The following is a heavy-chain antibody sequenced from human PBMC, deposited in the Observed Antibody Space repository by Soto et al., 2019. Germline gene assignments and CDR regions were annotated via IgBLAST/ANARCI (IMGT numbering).Heavy chain of an antibody. Sequence: GGSLRLSCAASGFTFSSYATHWVRQAPGKGLEWVAVTSYDGSNKYYADSVKGRFTISRDNSKNTLYLQMNSLRAEDTAVYYCASAPHDSSGYDYWGQGTLVTVSS. D-gene: IGHD3-22*01. CDR1: GFTFSSYA. CDR2: TSYDGSNK. J-gene: IGHJ4*02. V-gene: IGHV3-30-3*01. CDR3: ASAPHDSSGYDY.